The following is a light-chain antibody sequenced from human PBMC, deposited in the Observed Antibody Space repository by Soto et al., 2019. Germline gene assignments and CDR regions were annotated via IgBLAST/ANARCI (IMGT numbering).Light chain of an antibody. CDR2: DAS. CDR3: QQYGGSPRT. V-gene: IGKV3-20*01. CDR1: QSVSSSS. J-gene: IGKJ1*01. Sequence: EIVLTQSPGTLSLSPGERATLSCRASQSVSSSSLAWYQQKRGQAPRLLIHDASSRATGIPDRFSGSGSGTDFALTISRLEPEDFAVYYCQQYGGSPRTFGQGTRWIS.